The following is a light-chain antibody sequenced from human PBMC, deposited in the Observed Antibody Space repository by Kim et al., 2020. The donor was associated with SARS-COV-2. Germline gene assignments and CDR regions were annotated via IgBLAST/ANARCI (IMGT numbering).Light chain of an antibody. J-gene: IGLJ2*01. CDR2: TNN. CDR1: SSSIGSHT. Sequence: GQLVTISCSGSSSSIGSHTVNCYQQFPGTAPKLVVYTNNQRPSGVPDRFSGSKSGTSASLAISGLQVEDEAEFYCAVWDDSLNGPVFGGGTKVTVL. CDR3: AVWDDSLNGPV. V-gene: IGLV1-44*01.